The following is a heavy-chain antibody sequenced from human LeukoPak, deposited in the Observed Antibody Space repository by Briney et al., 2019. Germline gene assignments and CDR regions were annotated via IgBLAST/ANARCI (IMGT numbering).Heavy chain of an antibody. Sequence: PGGSLRLSCAASGFTFTTYWMTRVRQAPGKGLEWVANIKQDGSQKYYVDSVKGRFTISRDNAKNSLYLQMNSLKAEDTAVHYCARENWANDYWGQGTLVTVSS. CDR1: GFTFTTYW. V-gene: IGHV3-7*01. J-gene: IGHJ4*02. CDR2: IKQDGSQK. CDR3: ARENWANDY. D-gene: IGHD7-27*01.